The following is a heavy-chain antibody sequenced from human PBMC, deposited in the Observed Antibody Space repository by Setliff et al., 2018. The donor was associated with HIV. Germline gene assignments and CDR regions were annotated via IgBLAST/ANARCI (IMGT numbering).Heavy chain of an antibody. CDR2: INHGGST. D-gene: IGHD3-10*01. Sequence: KPSETLSLTCAVSSGSVNGYYWSWIRQPPGEGPEWIGEINHGGSTNYIPSLKSRIAISVDMSKREVSLKLNSVTAADTAVYYCARHRLFDSGIYYNRPFFSGHESWSQGTLVTVSS. CDR1: SGSVNGYY. V-gene: IGHV4-34*01. CDR3: ARHRLFDSGIYYNRPFFSGHES. J-gene: IGHJ5*02.